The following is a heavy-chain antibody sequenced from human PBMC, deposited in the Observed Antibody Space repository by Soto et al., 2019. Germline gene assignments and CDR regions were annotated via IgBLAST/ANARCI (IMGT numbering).Heavy chain of an antibody. Sequence: QVQLVQSGAEVKKPGASVKVSCKASGYTFTGYYMHWVRQAPGQGLEWMGWINPNSGGTNYAQKFQGRVTMTRDTSISTAYMELSRLRSDDTAVYYCARTQDCSSTSCYTDNWFDPWGQGTLVTVSS. J-gene: IGHJ5*02. D-gene: IGHD2-2*02. CDR2: INPNSGGT. CDR1: GYTFTGYY. CDR3: ARTQDCSSTSCYTDNWFDP. V-gene: IGHV1-2*02.